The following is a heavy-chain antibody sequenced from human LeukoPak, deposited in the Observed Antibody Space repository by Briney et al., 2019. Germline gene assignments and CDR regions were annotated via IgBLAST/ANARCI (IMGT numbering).Heavy chain of an antibody. D-gene: IGHD3-16*01. Sequence: SETLSLTCTVSGGSISSGNYNWSWIRQPPGKGLEWIGEINHSGSTNYNPSLKSRVTISVDTSKNQFSLKLSSVTAADTAVYYCARIVMTKKRRTWGIYYYYYYMDVWGKGTTVTISS. CDR2: INHSGST. J-gene: IGHJ6*03. CDR1: GGSISSGNYN. V-gene: IGHV4-39*07. CDR3: ARIVMTKKRRTWGIYYYYYYMDV.